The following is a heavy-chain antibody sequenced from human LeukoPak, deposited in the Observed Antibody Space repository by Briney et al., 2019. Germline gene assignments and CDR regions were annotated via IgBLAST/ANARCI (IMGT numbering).Heavy chain of an antibody. CDR2: VNPNTGNT. J-gene: IGHJ5*02. CDR3: AGGWEPYDYWFDP. V-gene: IGHV1-8*01. CDR1: GYSSTDYD. Sequence: ASVKVSCKASGYSSTDYDINWVRQATGQGLEWMGWVNPNTGNTDYAQKFQGRVTMTRDTSISTAYMELSGLRADDTAIYYCAGGWEPYDYWFDPWGQGTLVTVSS. D-gene: IGHD5-12*01.